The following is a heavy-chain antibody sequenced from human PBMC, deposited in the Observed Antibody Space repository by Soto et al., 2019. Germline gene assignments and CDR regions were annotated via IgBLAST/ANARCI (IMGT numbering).Heavy chain of an antibody. CDR2: ISSNGGST. V-gene: IGHV3-64D*08. CDR3: VKDRSGTIKGIWPFDY. J-gene: IGHJ4*02. CDR1: GFTFSSYA. Sequence: GGSLRLSCSTSGFTFSSYAMHWVRQAPGKGLEYVSAISSNGGSTYYADSVKGRFTISRDNSKNTLYLQMSSLRAEDTAVYYCVKDRSGTIKGIWPFDYWGQGTLVTVSS. D-gene: IGHD1-26*01.